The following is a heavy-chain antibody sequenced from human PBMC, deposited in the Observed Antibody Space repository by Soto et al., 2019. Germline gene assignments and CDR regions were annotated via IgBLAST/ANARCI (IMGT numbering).Heavy chain of an antibody. J-gene: IGHJ4*02. D-gene: IGHD5-12*01. Sequence: QVQLQESGPGLVKPSQTLSLTCTVSGGSINSADYYWSWIRQPPGKGLEWIGHIYYTGITYLDPSLQSRVTMSVETSTNQFSLELTSVTAADTALYYCTRGQRWLQFRTPGSDWGQGTLVTVSS. V-gene: IGHV4-30-4*01. CDR1: GGSINSADYY. CDR2: IYYTGIT. CDR3: TRGQRWLQFRTPGSD.